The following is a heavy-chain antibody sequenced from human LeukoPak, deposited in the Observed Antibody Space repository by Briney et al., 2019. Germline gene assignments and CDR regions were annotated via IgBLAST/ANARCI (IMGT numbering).Heavy chain of an antibody. D-gene: IGHD6-19*01. J-gene: IGHJ3*02. CDR2: INPSGGST. CDR3: ARGGRERYSSGWTDAFDI. Sequence: RASVKVSCKASGYTFTSYYMNGVRLAPGQGLEWMGIINPSGGSTSYAQKFQGRVTMTRDTSTSTVYMELSSLRSEDTAVYYCARGGRERYSSGWTDAFDIWGQGTMVTVSS. CDR1: GYTFTSYY. V-gene: IGHV1-46*01.